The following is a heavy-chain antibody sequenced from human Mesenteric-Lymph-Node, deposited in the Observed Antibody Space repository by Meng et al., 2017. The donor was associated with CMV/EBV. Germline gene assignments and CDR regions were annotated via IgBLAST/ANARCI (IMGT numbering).Heavy chain of an antibody. J-gene: IGHJ4*03. CDR3: ARVFRSTSCYDY. D-gene: IGHD2-2*01. CDR1: GDSISSSSYY. Sequence: SETLSLTCTVSGDSISSSSYYWGWIRQPPGKGLEWIGNIFYSGSTYYNPSLKSRVTISVDTSKNYFSLKLSSVTAADTAVYYCARVFRSTSCYDYWGQGTTVTVSS. CDR2: IFYSGST. V-gene: IGHV4-39*07.